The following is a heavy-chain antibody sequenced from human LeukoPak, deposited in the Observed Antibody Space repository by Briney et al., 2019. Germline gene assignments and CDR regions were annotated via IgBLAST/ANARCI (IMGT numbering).Heavy chain of an antibody. J-gene: IGHJ4*02. CDR1: GFTFSSYA. V-gene: IGHV3-30*01. CDR2: ISYDGSNK. D-gene: IGHD2-15*01. Sequence: GSLRLSCAASGFTFSSYAMHWVRQAPGKGLEWVAVISYDGSNKYYADSVKGRFTISRDNSKNTLYLQMNSLRAEDTAVYCCARNKDIFWGQGTLVTVSS. CDR3: ARNKDIF.